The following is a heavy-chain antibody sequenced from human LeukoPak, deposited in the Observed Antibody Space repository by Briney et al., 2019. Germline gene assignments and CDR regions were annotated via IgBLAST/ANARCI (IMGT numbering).Heavy chain of an antibody. Sequence: GGSLRLSCAASGFTFSSYAMSWVRQAPGKGLEWVSGISGSGGGTYYADSVKGRFTISRDNSKNTLYLQMNSLRAEDTAVYYCAKGGWVGYCSSTSCYWGFYYWGEGTLVTVSS. CDR3: AKGGWVGYCSSTSCYWGFYY. D-gene: IGHD2-2*01. CDR2: ISGSGGGT. J-gene: IGHJ4*02. V-gene: IGHV3-23*01. CDR1: GFTFSSYA.